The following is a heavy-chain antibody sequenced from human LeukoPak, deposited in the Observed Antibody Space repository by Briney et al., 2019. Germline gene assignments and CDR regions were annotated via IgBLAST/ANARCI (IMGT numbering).Heavy chain of an antibody. CDR3: ARRIAAAGTYY. CDR1: GFTFSGYA. J-gene: IGHJ4*02. CDR2: ISGSGGST. D-gene: IGHD6-13*01. V-gene: IGHV3-23*01. Sequence: PGGSLRLSCAASGFTFSGYAMSWVRQAPGKGLEWVSAISGSGGSTYYADSVKGRFTISRDNSKNTLYLQMNSLRAEDTAVYYCARRIAAAGTYYWGQGTLVTVSS.